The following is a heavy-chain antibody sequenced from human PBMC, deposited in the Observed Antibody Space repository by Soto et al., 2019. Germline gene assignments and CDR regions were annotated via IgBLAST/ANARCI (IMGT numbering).Heavy chain of an antibody. Sequence: SETLSLTCTVSGGSISSYYWSWIRQPPGKGLEWIGYIYYSGITYYNPSLKSRVTISVDTSKNQFSLKLSSVTAADTAVYYCARKLTPRYYFDYWGQGTLVTVSS. D-gene: IGHD3-9*01. V-gene: IGHV4-59*01. J-gene: IGHJ4*02. CDR2: IYYSGIT. CDR3: ARKLTPRYYFDY. CDR1: GGSISSYY.